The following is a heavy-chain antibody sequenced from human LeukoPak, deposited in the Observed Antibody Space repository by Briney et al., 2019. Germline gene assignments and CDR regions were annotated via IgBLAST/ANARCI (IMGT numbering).Heavy chain of an antibody. CDR1: GGSISSYY. CDR3: ARDRDYVWGSYRSNWFDP. V-gene: IGHV4-59*01. CDR2: IYYSGST. Sequence: PSETLSLTCTVSGGSISSYYWSWIRQPPGKGLEWIGYIYYSGSTNYNPSLKSRVTISVDTSKNQFSLKLSSVTAADTAVYYCARDRDYVWGSYRSNWFDPWGQGTLVTVSS. D-gene: IGHD3-16*02. J-gene: IGHJ5*02.